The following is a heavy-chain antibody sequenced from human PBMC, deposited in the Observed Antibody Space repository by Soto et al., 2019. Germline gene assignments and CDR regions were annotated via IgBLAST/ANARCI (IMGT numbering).Heavy chain of an antibody. D-gene: IGHD1-26*01. J-gene: IGHJ3*02. V-gene: IGHV3-15*01. Sequence: LRLSCAASGFTFSNAWMSWVRQAPGKGLEWVGRIKSKTDGGTTDYAAPVKGRFTISRDDSKNTLYLQMNSLKTEDTAVYYCTAEWELRAFDIWGQGTMVTVSS. CDR2: IKSKTDGGTT. CDR3: TAEWELRAFDI. CDR1: GFTFSNAW.